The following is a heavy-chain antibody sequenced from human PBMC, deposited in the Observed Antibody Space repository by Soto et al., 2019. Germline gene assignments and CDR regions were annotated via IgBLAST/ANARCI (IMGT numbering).Heavy chain of an antibody. J-gene: IGHJ6*02. V-gene: IGHV1-46*01. D-gene: IGHD5-18*01. Sequence: ASVKISCKASGYTFTSYYMHWVRQAPGQGLEWMGIIIPSGGSTSYAQKFQGRVTMTRDTSTSTVYMELSSLRPEDTAVYYCARDKKGYSYGYYYYYGMDVWGQGTTVTVSS. CDR3: ARDKKGYSYGYYYYYGMDV. CDR1: GYTFTSYY. CDR2: IIPSGGST.